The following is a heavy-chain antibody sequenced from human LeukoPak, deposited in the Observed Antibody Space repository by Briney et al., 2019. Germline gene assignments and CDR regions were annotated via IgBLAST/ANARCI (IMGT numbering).Heavy chain of an antibody. CDR2: ISSSSSYI. CDR1: GFTFSSYS. Sequence: GGSLRLSCAASGFTFSSYSMNWVRQAPGKGLEWVSSISSSSSYIYYADLVKGRFTISRDNAKNSLYLQMNSLRAEDTAVYYCTRDLMDYDVSTGLHHYYMDVWGQGTTVTVSS. V-gene: IGHV3-21*01. CDR3: TRDLMDYDVSTGLHHYYMDV. D-gene: IGHD3-9*01. J-gene: IGHJ6*02.